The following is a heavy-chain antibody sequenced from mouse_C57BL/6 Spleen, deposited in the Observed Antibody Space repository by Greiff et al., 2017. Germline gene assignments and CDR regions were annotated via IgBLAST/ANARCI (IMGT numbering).Heavy chain of an antibody. CDR1: GFTFSSYA. D-gene: IGHD2-2*01. CDR2: ISDGGSYT. Sequence: VQLKESGGGLVKPGGSLKLSCAASGFTFSSYAMSWVRQTPEKRLEWVATISDGGSYTYYPDNVKGRFTISRDNAKNNLYLQMSHLKSEDTAMYYCAREGYGYDGDFFDYWGQGTTLTVSS. CDR3: AREGYGYDGDFFDY. V-gene: IGHV5-4*01. J-gene: IGHJ2*01.